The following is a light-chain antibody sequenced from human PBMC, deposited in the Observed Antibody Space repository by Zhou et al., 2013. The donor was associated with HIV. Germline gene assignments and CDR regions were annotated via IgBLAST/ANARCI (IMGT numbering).Light chain of an antibody. V-gene: IGKV1-27*01. J-gene: IGKJ1*01. CDR2: GAS. Sequence: IQLTQSPSSLSASVGDRVTITCRASQDISNSLAWYQQKPGKVPKVLIYGASTLQPGVPSRFSGRRSGTDFTLTISSLQPDDVSTYYCQKYNSARRTFG. CDR1: QDISNS. CDR3: QKYNSARRT.